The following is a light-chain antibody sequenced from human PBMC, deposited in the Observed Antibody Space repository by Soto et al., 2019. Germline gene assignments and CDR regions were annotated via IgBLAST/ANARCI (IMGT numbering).Light chain of an antibody. Sequence: IHMTHSPSTLSASVLYRVTITCLASQTISSWLSWYQQKPGKAPELLIYDASTLESGVPSRFSGSGSGTEFTLTISSLQPDDFATYYCQHYNSYSEAFGQGTKVDNK. J-gene: IGKJ1*01. CDR2: DAS. V-gene: IGKV1-5*01. CDR1: QTISSW. CDR3: QHYNSYSEA.